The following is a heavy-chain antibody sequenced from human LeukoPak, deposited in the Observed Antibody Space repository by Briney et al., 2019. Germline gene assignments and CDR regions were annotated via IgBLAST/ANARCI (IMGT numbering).Heavy chain of an antibody. J-gene: IGHJ4*02. CDR1: GGSFSGYY. CDR2: INHSGST. D-gene: IGHD6-13*01. CDR3: ALIGGSSSWYPGGQYYFDY. Sequence: SETLSLTCAVYGGSFSGYYWSWIRQPPGKGLEWIGEINHSGSTNYNPSLKSRVTISVDTSKNQFSLKLSSVTAADTAVYYCALIGGSSSWYPGGQYYFDYWGQGTLVTVSS. V-gene: IGHV4-34*01.